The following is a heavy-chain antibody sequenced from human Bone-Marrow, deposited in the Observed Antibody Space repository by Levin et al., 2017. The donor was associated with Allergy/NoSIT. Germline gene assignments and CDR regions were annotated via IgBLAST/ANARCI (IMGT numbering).Heavy chain of an antibody. CDR1: GFTFSNYG. CDR2: ISYEGKNV. J-gene: IGHJ4*02. Sequence: GESLKFSCAASGFTFSNYGIYWVRQAPGKGLEWVAVISYEGKNVHYADSVMGRFTISRDNSKNTVYLQMNSLRVEDTAVYYCARVKGRDSGYDFLGDYWGQGTLVTVSS. V-gene: IGHV3-30*03. D-gene: IGHD5-12*01. CDR3: ARVKGRDSGYDFLGDY.